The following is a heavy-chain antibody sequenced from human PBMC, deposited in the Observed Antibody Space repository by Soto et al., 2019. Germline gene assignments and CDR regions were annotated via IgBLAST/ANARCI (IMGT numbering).Heavy chain of an antibody. CDR3: ATSGGMGALGLDY. Sequence: EVQLVESGGGLVQPGGSLRLSCAASGFTFSTYWMHWVRQGPGKGLVWVSRINSDGGSTNYADSVKGRFTISRDNAKNTLYLQMNSLRAEDTAVYYCATSGGMGALGLDYWGQGTLVTVSS. J-gene: IGHJ4*02. CDR2: INSDGGST. CDR1: GFTFSTYW. V-gene: IGHV3-74*01. D-gene: IGHD1-26*01.